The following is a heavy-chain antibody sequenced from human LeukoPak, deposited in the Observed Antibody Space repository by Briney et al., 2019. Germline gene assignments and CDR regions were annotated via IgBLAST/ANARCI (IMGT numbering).Heavy chain of an antibody. Sequence: GGSLRLSCAASGFTFDDYAMHWVRQAPGEGLEWVSLISGDGGSTYYADSVKGRFTISRDNSKNSLYLQMNSLRTEDTALYYCAKVPYSSGWYALDYWGQGTLITVSS. J-gene: IGHJ4*02. CDR3: AKVPYSSGWYALDY. CDR2: ISGDGGST. CDR1: GFTFDDYA. D-gene: IGHD6-19*01. V-gene: IGHV3-43*02.